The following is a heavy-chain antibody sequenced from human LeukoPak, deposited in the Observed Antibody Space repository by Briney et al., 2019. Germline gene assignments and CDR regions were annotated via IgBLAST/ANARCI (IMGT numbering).Heavy chain of an antibody. Sequence: ASVKVSCKASGYTFTSYGISWVRQAPGQGLEWMGWINTNTGNPAYVQGFTGRFVFSFDTSVSTAYLQISSLKAEDTAVYYCARRMVRGAPVLDYGMDVWGQGTTVTVSS. CDR3: ARRMVRGAPVLDYGMDV. CDR1: GYTFTSYG. CDR2: INTNTGNP. V-gene: IGHV7-4-1*02. J-gene: IGHJ6*02. D-gene: IGHD3-10*01.